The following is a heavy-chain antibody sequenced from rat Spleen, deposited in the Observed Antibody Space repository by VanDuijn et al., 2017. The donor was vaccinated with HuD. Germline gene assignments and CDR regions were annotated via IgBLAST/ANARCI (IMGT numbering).Heavy chain of an antibody. D-gene: IGHD1-2*01. CDR2: IWSNGDT. V-gene: IGHV2-47*01. CDR3: TRDGYSSYGIMDA. Sequence: QVQLKESGPGLVQPSQTLSLTCTVSGLSLTNNIVSWIRQPPGKGLEWMGVIWSNGDTAYNSLFKSRLSITRDTSKNQVFLKMNILQIDDTGTYYCTRDGYSSYGIMDAWGQGASVTVSS. CDR1: GLSLTNNI. J-gene: IGHJ4*01.